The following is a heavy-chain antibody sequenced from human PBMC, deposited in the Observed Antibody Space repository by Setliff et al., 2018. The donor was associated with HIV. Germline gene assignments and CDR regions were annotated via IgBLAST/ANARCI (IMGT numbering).Heavy chain of an antibody. J-gene: IGHJ4*02. D-gene: IGHD1-26*01. CDR2: IDYSGST. CDR3: ARTEVGASFDY. V-gene: IGHV4-39*07. CDR1: GGSISSSSSY. Sequence: SETLSLTCTVSGGSISSSSSYWGWIRQPPGKGLEWIGSIDYSGSTNNNPSLKSRVTISVDTSKNRFSLKLSSVTAADTAVYYCARTEVGASFDYWGQGTLVTVSS.